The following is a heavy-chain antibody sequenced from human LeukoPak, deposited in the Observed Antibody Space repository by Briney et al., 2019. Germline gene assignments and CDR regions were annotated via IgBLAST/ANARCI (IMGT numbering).Heavy chain of an antibody. Sequence: PGGSLRLSCAASGFIFSSYSMNWVRQAPGKGLEWVSSISSSGSYIYYADSMEGRFTVSRDNAKNPLYLQMNSLRADDTAVYYCARGSLRQQLCPEDSWGQGTLVTVSS. V-gene: IGHV3-21*01. D-gene: IGHD6-13*01. CDR1: GFIFSSYS. CDR3: ARGSLRQQLCPEDS. CDR2: ISSSGSYI. J-gene: IGHJ4*02.